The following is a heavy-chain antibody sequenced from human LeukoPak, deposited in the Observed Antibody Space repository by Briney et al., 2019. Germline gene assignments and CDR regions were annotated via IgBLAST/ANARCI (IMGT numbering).Heavy chain of an antibody. J-gene: IGHJ4*02. CDR2: IYYSGST. V-gene: IGHV4-59*11. Sequence: SETLSLTCTVSGGSLSSHYWSWIRQPPGKGLEWIGYIYYSGSTNYNPSLKSRVTISVDTSKDQFSLKLSSVTAADTAVYYCARADHFWSGSFDYWGQGTLVTVSS. CDR1: GGSLSSHY. D-gene: IGHD3-3*02. CDR3: ARADHFWSGSFDY.